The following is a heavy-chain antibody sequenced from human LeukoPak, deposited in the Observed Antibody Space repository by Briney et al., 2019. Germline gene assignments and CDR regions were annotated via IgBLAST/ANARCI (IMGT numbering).Heavy chain of an antibody. CDR1: GXSFTSNC. CDR3: ARHPWGIKVADY. V-gene: IGHV5-51*01. D-gene: IGHD3-16*01. J-gene: IGHJ4*02. Sequence: GESLKISYKGSGXSFTSNCIGWVRQMPGKGLERMGIIYPGDSETTYSPSFQGQVTISADKSITTAYLQWDSLKASDTAMYYCARHPWGIKVADYWGQGTLVTVSS. CDR2: IYPGDSET.